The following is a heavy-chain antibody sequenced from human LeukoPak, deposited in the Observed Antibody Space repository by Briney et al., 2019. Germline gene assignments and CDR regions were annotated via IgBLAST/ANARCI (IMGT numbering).Heavy chain of an antibody. V-gene: IGHV4-34*01. CDR1: GGSFSGYY. CDR3: ARAAGEDTAWHGGSDY. Sequence: SETLSLPCAVYGGSFSGYYWSWIRQPPGKGLEWIGEINHSGSTNYNPSLKSRVTISVDTSKNQFSLKLSSVTAADTAVYYCARAAGEDTAWHGGSDYWGQGTLVTVSS. D-gene: IGHD5-18*01. CDR2: INHSGST. J-gene: IGHJ4*02.